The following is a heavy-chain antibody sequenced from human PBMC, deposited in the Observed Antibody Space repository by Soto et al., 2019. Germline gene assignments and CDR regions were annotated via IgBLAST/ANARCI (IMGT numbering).Heavy chain of an antibody. D-gene: IGHD1-26*01. V-gene: IGHV3-66*01. CDR1: GFTVSSNY. CDR3: ASSFTGGVGASTFDY. J-gene: IGHJ4*02. Sequence: GVSLRLSCAASGFTVSSNYMSWVRQAPGKGLEWVSVIYSGGSTYYADSVKGRFTISRDNSKITLYLQMNSLRAEDTAVYYCASSFTGGVGASTFDYWGQGTLVTVSS. CDR2: IYSGGST.